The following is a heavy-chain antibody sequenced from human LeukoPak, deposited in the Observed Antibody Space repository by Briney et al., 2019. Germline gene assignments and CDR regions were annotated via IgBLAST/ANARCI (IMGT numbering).Heavy chain of an antibody. D-gene: IGHD2-21*02. J-gene: IGHJ6*02. Sequence: SETLSLTCTVSGGSISSYYWSWIRRPPGKGLEWIGYISNAGSTDYVPSLKSRATISVDKSKNQFSLKLSSVTAADTAVYYCGTVDRHHRDRYGMDVWGQGTTVTVSS. V-gene: IGHV4-59*08. CDR2: ISNAGST. CDR3: GTVDRHHRDRYGMDV. CDR1: GGSISSYY.